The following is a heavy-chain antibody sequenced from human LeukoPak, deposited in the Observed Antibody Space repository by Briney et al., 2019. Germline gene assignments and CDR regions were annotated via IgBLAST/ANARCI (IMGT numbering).Heavy chain of an antibody. D-gene: IGHD3-3*01. J-gene: IGHJ4*02. CDR2: IRYDGVNK. CDR1: AFTFSTYG. Sequence: GGSLRLSCAASAFTFSTYGMHWVRQAPGKGLEWVAFIRYDGVNKYYADSVKGRFTISRDNSKNTLYLEVNSLIPEDTALYYCAKPQEADLWVPDYWGQGTLVTVSS. CDR3: AKPQEADLWVPDY. V-gene: IGHV3-30*02.